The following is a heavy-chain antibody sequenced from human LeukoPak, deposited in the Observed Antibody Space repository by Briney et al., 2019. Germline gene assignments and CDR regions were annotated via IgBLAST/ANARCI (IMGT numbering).Heavy chain of an antibody. D-gene: IGHD5-18*01. J-gene: IGHJ4*02. CDR2: IHDSGTT. V-gene: IGHV4-39*02. CDR3: ARRGYSYGSGYFDF. CDR1: GDSISSGSYY. Sequence: SETLSLTCSVSGDSISSGSYYWGWIRQPPGKGLEWIGSIHDSGTTYYNPSLMSRVTVSVDTSKNHFSLKLSSVTAADAAVYYCARRGYSYGSGYFDFWGRGTLVTVSS.